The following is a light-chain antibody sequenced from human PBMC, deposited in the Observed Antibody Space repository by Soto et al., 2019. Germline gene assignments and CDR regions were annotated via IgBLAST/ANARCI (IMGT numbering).Light chain of an antibody. CDR2: GAS. Sequence: ERVVTQSPGTLSLSPGGRCTLSCRASQSVSSSYLGWYQQKPGQAPKLVIYGASTRATGIPDRFSGSGSGTDFTLTISRLAPEDFAMYYCQQYDGSPRTFGPGTKVDIK. V-gene: IGKV3-20*01. CDR1: QSVSSSY. J-gene: IGKJ3*01. CDR3: QQYDGSPRT.